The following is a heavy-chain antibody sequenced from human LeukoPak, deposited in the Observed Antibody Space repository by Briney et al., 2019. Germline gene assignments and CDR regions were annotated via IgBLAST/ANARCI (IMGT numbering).Heavy chain of an antibody. V-gene: IGHV3-43*01. Sequence: GGSLRLSCAASGFTFDDYTMHWVRHAPGKGLEWVSLISWDGGSTYYAGSVKGRFTISRDNSKNSLYLQMNSLRTEDTALYYCAKSKTAVTTGYLDYWGQGTLVTVSS. CDR3: AKSKTAVTTGYLDY. CDR2: ISWDGGST. D-gene: IGHD4-17*01. J-gene: IGHJ4*02. CDR1: GFTFDDYT.